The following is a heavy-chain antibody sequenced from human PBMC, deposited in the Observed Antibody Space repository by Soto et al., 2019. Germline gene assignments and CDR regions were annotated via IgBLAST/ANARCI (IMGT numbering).Heavy chain of an antibody. J-gene: IGHJ5*02. V-gene: IGHV3-74*01. Sequence: GGSLRLSCAASGFTFSSYWMHWVRQAPGKGLVWVSRINSDGSSTSYADSVKGRFTISRNNAKNTLYLQMNSLRAEDTAVYYCARERGYSYGYRGINWFDPWGQGTLVTVSS. CDR2: INSDGSST. CDR1: GFTFSSYW. CDR3: ARERGYSYGYRGINWFDP. D-gene: IGHD5-18*01.